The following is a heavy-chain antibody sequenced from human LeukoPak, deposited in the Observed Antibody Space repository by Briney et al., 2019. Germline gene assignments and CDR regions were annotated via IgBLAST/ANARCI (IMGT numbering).Heavy chain of an antibody. J-gene: IGHJ4*02. CDR1: GYSISSGYY. V-gene: IGHV4-38-2*02. Sequence: SETLSLTCTVSGYSISSGYYWDWIRQPPGKGLEWIGTLSHSGSSYYNPSLKSRVTISVDTSKNQFSLKLSSVTAADTAVYYCAAIGADSSGYYYVGYWGQGTLVTVSS. D-gene: IGHD3-22*01. CDR2: LSHSGSS. CDR3: AAIGADSSGYYYVGY.